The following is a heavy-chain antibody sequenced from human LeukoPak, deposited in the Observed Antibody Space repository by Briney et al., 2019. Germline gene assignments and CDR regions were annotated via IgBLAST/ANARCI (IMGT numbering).Heavy chain of an antibody. CDR2: VSFDGTNN. Sequence: GGSLRLSRAASGFIFDNFAIHWVRQAPGKGLEWVSIVSFDGTNNFYADSVKGRFTVSRDNSKNTVYLHMNSLRPDDTAVYFCARGRNVVGADFDYWGQGTLVTVSS. CDR3: ARGRNVVGADFDY. CDR1: GFIFDNFA. V-gene: IGHV3-30*04. J-gene: IGHJ4*02. D-gene: IGHD2-15*01.